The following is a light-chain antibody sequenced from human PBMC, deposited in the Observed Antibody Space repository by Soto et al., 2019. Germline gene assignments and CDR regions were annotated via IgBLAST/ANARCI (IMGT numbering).Light chain of an antibody. CDR3: QQHKDYPLT. CDR2: AAS. CDR1: HDISSY. V-gene: IGKV1-9*01. J-gene: IGKJ5*01. Sequence: DILLTQSPSFLSASVGEIVTITCRASHDISSYLTWYQQKPGKAPTVMIYAASTLQGGVPSRFSGSGSGTECTLTISSLQSEDVPSYYCQQHKDYPLTFGRGTRLEIK.